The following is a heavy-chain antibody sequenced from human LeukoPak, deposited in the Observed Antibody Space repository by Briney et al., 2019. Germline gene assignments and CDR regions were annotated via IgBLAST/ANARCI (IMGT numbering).Heavy chain of an antibody. CDR1: GFKFDDYG. CDR2: INWNGAWT. D-gene: IGHD3-22*01. CDR3: GYYYDSSRGFDL. J-gene: IGHJ5*02. V-gene: IGHV3-20*04. Sequence: GGSLRLSCAASGFKFDDYGMSWVRQAPGKGLEWVCDINWNGAWTGYADSVKGRFTISRDNAKNSLYLQMNSLRAEDTASYCAGYYYDSSRGFDLWGQGTLVTVSA.